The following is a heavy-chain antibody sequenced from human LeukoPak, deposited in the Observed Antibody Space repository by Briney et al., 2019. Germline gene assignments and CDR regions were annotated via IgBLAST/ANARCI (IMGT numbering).Heavy chain of an antibody. J-gene: IGHJ4*02. V-gene: IGHV4-34*01. CDR2: INHSGST. CDR3: ARRRITMIVVRSPFDY. CDR1: GGSFSGYY. D-gene: IGHD3-22*01. Sequence: SETLSLTCAVYGGSFSGYYWSWIRQPPGKGLEWIGEINHSGSTNYNPSPKSRVTISVDKSMYQFFLKLSSVTAADTAVYYCARRRITMIVVRSPFDYWGQGTLVTVSS.